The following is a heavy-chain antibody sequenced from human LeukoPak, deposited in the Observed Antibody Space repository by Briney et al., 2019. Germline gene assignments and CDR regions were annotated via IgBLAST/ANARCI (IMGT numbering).Heavy chain of an antibody. V-gene: IGHV4-61*05. J-gene: IGHJ4*02. CDR3: AALAAAGTD. Sequence: SETLSLTCTVSGGSISSSSYYWGWIRQSPGKGLEWIGYIYYSGSTDYNPSLKSRVTISVDTSKNQFSLKLSSVTAADTAVYYCAALAAAGTDWGQGTLVTVSS. CDR2: IYYSGST. CDR1: GGSISSSSYY. D-gene: IGHD6-13*01.